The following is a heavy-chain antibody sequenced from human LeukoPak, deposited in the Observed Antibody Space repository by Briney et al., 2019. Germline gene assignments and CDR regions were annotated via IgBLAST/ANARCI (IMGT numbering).Heavy chain of an antibody. J-gene: IGHJ4*02. CDR2: IYYSGST. D-gene: IGHD6-13*01. Sequence: SETLSLTCTVSGGSISSSSYYWGWIRQPPGKGLEWIGSIYYSGSTYYNPSLKSRVTMSVDTSKNQFSLKLSSVTAADTAVYYCAKVYVAAAAYYFDYWGQGTLVTVSS. CDR1: GGSISSSSYY. CDR3: AKVYVAAAAYYFDY. V-gene: IGHV4-39*07.